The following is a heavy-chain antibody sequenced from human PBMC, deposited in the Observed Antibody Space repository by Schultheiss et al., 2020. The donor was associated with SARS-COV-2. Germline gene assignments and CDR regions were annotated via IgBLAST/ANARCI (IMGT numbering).Heavy chain of an antibody. D-gene: IGHD5-12*01. J-gene: IGHJ4*02. V-gene: IGHV4-61*01. Sequence: SQTLSLTCTVSGGSVNSGSYYWSWIRQPPGKGLEWIGYIFYSGSTNYNPSLKSRITISVDTSKNQFSLKLISVTAADSAVYYCARGSAYDPYYFDYWGQGTLVTVSS. CDR3: ARGSAYDPYYFDY. CDR2: IFYSGST. CDR1: GGSVNSGSYY.